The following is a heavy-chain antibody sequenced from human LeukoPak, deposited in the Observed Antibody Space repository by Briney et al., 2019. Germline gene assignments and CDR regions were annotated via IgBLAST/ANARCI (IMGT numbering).Heavy chain of an antibody. CDR2: IYYSGST. D-gene: IGHD3-10*01. V-gene: IGHV4-39*01. CDR1: GGSVSSGSYY. CDR3: AIIPGDFDY. Sequence: KPSETLSLTCTVSGGSVSSGSYYWGWIRQPPGKGLEWIGSIYYSGSTYYNPSLKSRVTISVDTSKNQFSLKLSSVTAADTAVYYCAIIPGDFDYWGQGTLVTVSS. J-gene: IGHJ4*02.